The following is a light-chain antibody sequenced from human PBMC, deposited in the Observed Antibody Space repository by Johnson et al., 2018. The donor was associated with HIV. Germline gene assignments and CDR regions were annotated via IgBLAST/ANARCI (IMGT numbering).Light chain of an antibody. CDR2: ENN. Sequence: QLVLTQPPSVSAAPGQKVTISCSGSSSNIGNNYVSWYQQLPGTAPKLLIYENNKRPSGIPDRFSGSKSGTSATLGITGLQTGDEADYYCGTWDSSLSAFYVFGTGTKATVL. CDR1: SSNIGNNY. J-gene: IGLJ1*01. CDR3: GTWDSSLSAFYV. V-gene: IGLV1-51*02.